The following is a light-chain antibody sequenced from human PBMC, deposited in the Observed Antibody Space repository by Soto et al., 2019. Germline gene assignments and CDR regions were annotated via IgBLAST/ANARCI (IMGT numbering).Light chain of an antibody. CDR1: QSVSTN. Sequence: EIVRTQAPATLSVSPGERATLSCRASQSVSTNLAWYQQKRCQAPRLLIYGSFARATVIPARLSGGGSGTEFALTISSLQCEDFAFYYCQQYNNWPALTFGGGTKVEIK. CDR3: QQYNNWPALT. V-gene: IGKV3-15*01. CDR2: GSF. J-gene: IGKJ4*02.